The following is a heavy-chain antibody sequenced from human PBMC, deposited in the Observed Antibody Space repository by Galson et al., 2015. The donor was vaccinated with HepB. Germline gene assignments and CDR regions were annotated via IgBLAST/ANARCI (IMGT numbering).Heavy chain of an antibody. CDR3: ARVPLQYYYDSSGYYGYFDY. J-gene: IGHJ4*02. CDR1: GDSVSSNSAA. CDR2: TYYRSKWYN. V-gene: IGHV6-1*01. Sequence: CAISGDSVSSNSAAWNWIRQSPSRGLEWLGRTYYRSKWYNDYAVSVKSRITTNPDTSKNQFSLQLNSVTPEDTAVYYCARVPLQYYYDSSGYYGYFDYWGQGTLVTVSS. D-gene: IGHD3-22*01.